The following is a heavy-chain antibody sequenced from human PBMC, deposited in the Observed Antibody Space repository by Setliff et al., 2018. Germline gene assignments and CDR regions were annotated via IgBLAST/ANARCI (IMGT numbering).Heavy chain of an antibody. D-gene: IGHD3-22*01. CDR2: ISTSSSTI. V-gene: IGHV3-48*01. CDR3: ARLALTGYDSRGYYYALDYYYYMDV. J-gene: IGHJ6*03. CDR1: GFTFSSPG. Sequence: PGRSLRLSCLASGFTFSSPGMTWVRLAPGKGLEWISYISTSSSTIYNADSVKGRFTISRDNATHPLYLQMHSLRAEDTAVYYCARLALTGYDSRGYYYALDYYYYMDVWGKGTTVTVSS.